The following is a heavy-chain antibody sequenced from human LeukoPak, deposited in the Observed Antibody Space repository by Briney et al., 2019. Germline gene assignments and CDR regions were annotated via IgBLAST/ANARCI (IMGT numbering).Heavy chain of an antibody. Sequence: PSETLSLTCTVSGGSISGYYWSWIRQPAAKGLEWIGRIYSRGTTTYNPSFKSRVTMSLDTSNNQLSLKLTSVTAADTAVYHCARVSPIPAAGSSYYFAMDVWGQGTTVTVSS. V-gene: IGHV4-4*07. CDR2: IYSRGTT. D-gene: IGHD6-13*01. CDR1: GGSISGYY. J-gene: IGHJ6*02. CDR3: ARVSPIPAAGSSYYFAMDV.